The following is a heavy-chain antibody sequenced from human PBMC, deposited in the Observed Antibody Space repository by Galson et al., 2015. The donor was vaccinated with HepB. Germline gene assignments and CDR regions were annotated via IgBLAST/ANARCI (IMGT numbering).Heavy chain of an antibody. CDR3: ATQAGADILTHFFFDL. CDR1: GGSISNSLYY. J-gene: IGHJ2*01. V-gene: IGHV4-39*01. D-gene: IGHD2-2*02. CDR2: VDYSGST. Sequence: ETLSLTCSVSGGSISNSLYYWGCIRQPPGKGLEWIGSVDYSGSTYYNPSLKSRLTISVDTSKNQFSLKLSSMTAADTALYYCATQAGADILTHFFFDLWGRGALVTVSP.